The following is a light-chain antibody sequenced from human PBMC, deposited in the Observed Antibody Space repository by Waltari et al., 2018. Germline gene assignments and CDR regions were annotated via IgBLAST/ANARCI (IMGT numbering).Light chain of an antibody. CDR2: GAS. J-gene: IGKJ4*01. V-gene: IGKV3-15*01. CDR1: QSVSSN. Sequence: EIVMTQSPATLSVSPGERATLSCRASQSVSSNLAWYQQKPGQAPRLLIYGASTRATGIPARFSGSGSGTEFTLTISSLQSEDFAVYYCQQYITGRLTFGGGTKVEIK. CDR3: QQYITGRLT.